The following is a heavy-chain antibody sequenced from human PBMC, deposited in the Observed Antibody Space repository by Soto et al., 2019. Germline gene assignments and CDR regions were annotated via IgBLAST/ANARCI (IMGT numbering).Heavy chain of an antibody. CDR2: INPNSGGT. CDR3: ARDFGVELREYYFDY. Sequence: QVPLVQSGAEVKKPGASVKVSCKASGYTFTGYYMHWVRQAPGQGLEWMGWINPNSGGTNYAQKFQGRVTMTRDTSISTAYMELSRLRSDDTAVYYCARDFGVELREYYFDYWGQGTLVTVSS. CDR1: GYTFTGYY. J-gene: IGHJ4*02. V-gene: IGHV1-2*02. D-gene: IGHD1-7*01.